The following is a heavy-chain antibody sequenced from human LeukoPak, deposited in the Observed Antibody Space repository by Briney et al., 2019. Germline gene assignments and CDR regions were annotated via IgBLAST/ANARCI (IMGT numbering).Heavy chain of an antibody. D-gene: IGHD5-18*01. CDR3: VKDPRYSYGS. V-gene: IGHV3-64D*09. CDR2: ISSNGGST. J-gene: IGHJ4*02. CDR1: GFIFSNYA. Sequence: GGSLRLSCSASGFIFSNYAMHWVRQAPGKGLEYVSAISSNGGSTYYADSVKGRFTISRDNSKNTLYLQMSSLRAEDTAVYYCVKDPRYSYGSWGQGTLVTVSS.